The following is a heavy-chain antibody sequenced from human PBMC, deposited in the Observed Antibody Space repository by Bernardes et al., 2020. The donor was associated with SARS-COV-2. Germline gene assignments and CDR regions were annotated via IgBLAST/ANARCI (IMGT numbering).Heavy chain of an antibody. CDR3: ALPPSNYDRYGMDV. V-gene: IGHV1-2*02. D-gene: IGHD3-22*01. J-gene: IGHJ6*02. CDR1: GYTFTGYY. Sequence: ASVKVSCKASGYTFTGYYIHWVRQAPGQGLEWMGWINPNSGGTIYAQKFQGRVTMTRDTSIRTAYMELSRLRSDDTAMYYCALPPSNYDRYGMDVWGQGTTVTVSS. CDR2: INPNSGGT.